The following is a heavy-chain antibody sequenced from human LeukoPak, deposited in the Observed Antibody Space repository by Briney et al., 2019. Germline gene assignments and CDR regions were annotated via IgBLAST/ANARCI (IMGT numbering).Heavy chain of an antibody. V-gene: IGHV1-46*01. D-gene: IGHD3-9*01. CDR2: INPSDGKT. Sequence: AASVKVSCKASGYTFTNYYMHWVRQAPGQGLEWMGIINPSDGKTSYAQKFQGRVTMTRDTSTSTVYMELSTLTSDDTAVYFCAKDPRNILTGDYDDFDIWGQGTMVIVSS. CDR1: GYTFTNYY. J-gene: IGHJ3*02. CDR3: AKDPRNILTGDYDDFDI.